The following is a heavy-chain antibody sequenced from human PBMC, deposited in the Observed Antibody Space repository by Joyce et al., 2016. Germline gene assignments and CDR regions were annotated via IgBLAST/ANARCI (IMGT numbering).Heavy chain of an antibody. D-gene: IGHD1-26*01. V-gene: IGHV3-21*01. CDR1: GFTFSRHT. CDR2: IGSSSSSI. Sequence: EVQLVESGGGLVKPGESLRLSCADSGFTFSRHTMNWVRQGPGKGLEWVSSIGSSSSSIYYADSVKGRFTISRDNAKNSLYLQMNSLRVEDTAVYYCAREYGRLAYFDYWGQGTLVTVSS. J-gene: IGHJ4*02. CDR3: AREYGRLAYFDY.